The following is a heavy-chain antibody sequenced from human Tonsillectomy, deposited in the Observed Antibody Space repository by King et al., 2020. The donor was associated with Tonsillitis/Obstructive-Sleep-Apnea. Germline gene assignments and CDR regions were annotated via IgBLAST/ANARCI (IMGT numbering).Heavy chain of an antibody. D-gene: IGHD2-8*01. Sequence: VQLVESGGGLVQPGGSLRLSCAASGFTFSSYAMHWVRQAPGKGLVYVSAISSDGDSTYYANSVKGRFTISRDNPKSTLYLQMGSLRADDMAVYYCARGDEGVVMVYATYYFDYWGQGTLVTVSS. CDR3: ARGDEGVVMVYATYYFDY. J-gene: IGHJ4*02. V-gene: IGHV3-64*01. CDR1: GFTFSSYA. CDR2: ISSDGDST.